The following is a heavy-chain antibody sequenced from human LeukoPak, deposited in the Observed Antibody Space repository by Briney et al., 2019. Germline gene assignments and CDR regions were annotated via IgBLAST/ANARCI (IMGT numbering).Heavy chain of an antibody. CDR3: AREEAARPFDY. J-gene: IGHJ4*02. D-gene: IGHD6-6*01. Sequence: SVKVSCKASGGTFSSYAISWVRQAPGQGLEWMGRIIPIFGIANYAQKFQGRVTVTADKSTSTAYMELSSLRSEDTAVYYCAREEAARPFDYWGQGTLVTVSS. CDR2: IIPIFGIA. CDR1: GGTFSSYA. V-gene: IGHV1-69*04.